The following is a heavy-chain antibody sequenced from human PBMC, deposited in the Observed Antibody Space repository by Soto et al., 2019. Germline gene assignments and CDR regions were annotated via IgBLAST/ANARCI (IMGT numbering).Heavy chain of an antibody. CDR1: GFTVSNNY. D-gene: IGHD3-10*01. CDR3: ATQPGGGGY. Sequence: EVQLVESGGGLIQPGGSLRLSCAVSGFTVSNNYMGWVRQAPGKGLEGVSVIYSGGYTAYGDSVKGRFTIPRDNSKNTLYLKIKRRGAADPAVFFCATQPGGGGYWGQGTLVTVSS. CDR2: IYSGGYT. J-gene: IGHJ4*02. V-gene: IGHV3-53*01.